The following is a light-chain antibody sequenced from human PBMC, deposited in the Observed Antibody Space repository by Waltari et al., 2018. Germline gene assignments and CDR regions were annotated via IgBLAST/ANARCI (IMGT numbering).Light chain of an antibody. CDR3: SAQSSNSGLL. J-gene: IGLJ2*01. CDR2: DVS. Sequence: QSALTQPASVSGSPGQSITISCTGNNRDVGGDDSVSWYQDLPGQAPRVIVYDVSNRPSVVSDRFSVSKSGNTASLTISGHQAEDEANYYCSAQSSNSGLLFGGGTKLSVL. V-gene: IGLV2-14*03. CDR1: NRDVGGDDS.